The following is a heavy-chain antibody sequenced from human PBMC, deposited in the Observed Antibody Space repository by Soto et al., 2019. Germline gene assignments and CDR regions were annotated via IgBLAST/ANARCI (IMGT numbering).Heavy chain of an antibody. Sequence: SETLSLTCAVSGGSISSGGYSWSWIRQPPGKGLEWIGYIYHSGSTYYNPSLKSRVTISVDRSKNQFSLKLSSVTAADTAVYYCARGDLGYCSSTSCYRGNYYGMDVWGQGTTVTVSS. D-gene: IGHD2-2*01. V-gene: IGHV4-30-2*01. CDR1: GGSISSGGYS. CDR2: IYHSGST. CDR3: ARGDLGYCSSTSCYRGNYYGMDV. J-gene: IGHJ6*02.